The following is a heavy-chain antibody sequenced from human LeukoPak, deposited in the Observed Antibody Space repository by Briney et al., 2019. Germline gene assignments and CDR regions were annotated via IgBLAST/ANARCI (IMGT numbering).Heavy chain of an antibody. CDR1: GYTFTSYG. CDR2: ISAYNGTT. V-gene: IGHV1-18*01. CDR3: ARGLQYLWFGDPITPGY. D-gene: IGHD3-10*01. J-gene: IGHJ4*02. Sequence: ASVKVSCKASGYTFTSYGISWVRQAPGQGLEWMGWISAYNGTTNYEQKLQGRVTITTDTSTGTAYMELRSLRSDDTAVYYCARGLQYLWFGDPITPGYWGQGTLVTVSA.